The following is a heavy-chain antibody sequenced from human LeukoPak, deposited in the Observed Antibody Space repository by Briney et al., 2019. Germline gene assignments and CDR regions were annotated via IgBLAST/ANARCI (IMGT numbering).Heavy chain of an antibody. CDR3: AKGRRITMIVVVSPFDY. J-gene: IGHJ4*02. D-gene: IGHD3-22*01. V-gene: IGHV3-23*01. CDR1: GFTFSSYA. CDR2: ISGSGST. Sequence: PGGSLRLSCAASGFTFSSYAMSWVRQAPGKGLEWVSAISGSGSTYYADSVKGRFTISRDNSKNTLYLQMNSLRAEDTAVYYCAKGRRITMIVVVSPFDYWGQGTLVTVSS.